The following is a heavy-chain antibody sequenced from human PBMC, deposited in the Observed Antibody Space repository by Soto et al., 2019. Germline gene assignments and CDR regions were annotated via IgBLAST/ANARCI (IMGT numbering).Heavy chain of an antibody. Sequence: QVQLQQSGPRLVKPSETLSLTCTVSSGPDRSHNWGWIRQPPGRGLEWIGYVYYTGDTAYNPSLRGRVTIXAXQPXNDISLTLHSVTAADTAVYYCVRQGIDYLHGLVDVWGQGTTVSVSS. J-gene: IGHJ6*02. CDR2: VYYTGDT. V-gene: IGHV4-59*08. D-gene: IGHD4-17*01. CDR3: VRQGIDYLHGLVDV. CDR1: SGPDRSHN.